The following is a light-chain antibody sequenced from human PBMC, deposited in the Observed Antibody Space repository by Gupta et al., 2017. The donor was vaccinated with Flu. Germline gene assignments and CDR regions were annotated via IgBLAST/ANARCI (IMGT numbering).Light chain of an antibody. J-gene: IGKJ4*01. CDR1: QNIEDW. CDR3: QNYNYH. V-gene: IGKV1-5*03. Sequence: DFQMTQSPSTLSASVGDRVTITCRASQNIEDWLAWYQQKPGKAPQLLIYKASKLEGAVPSRFGGSGFGTKFTLTISSLQPDDSAIYYCQNYNYHFGGGTKVEIK. CDR2: KAS.